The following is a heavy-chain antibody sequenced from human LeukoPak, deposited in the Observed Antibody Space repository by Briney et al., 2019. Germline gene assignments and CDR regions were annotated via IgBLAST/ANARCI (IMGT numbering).Heavy chain of an antibody. CDR2: IYYSGST. CDR3: ARHPYPI. J-gene: IGHJ4*02. V-gene: IGHV4-59*08. CDR1: GGSTSSYY. Sequence: SETLSLTCTVSGGSTSSYYWSWIRQPPGKGLEWIGYIYYSGSTNYNPSLKSRVTISVDTSKNQFSLKLSSVTAADTAVYYCARHPYPIWGQGTLVTVSS. D-gene: IGHD2-2*02.